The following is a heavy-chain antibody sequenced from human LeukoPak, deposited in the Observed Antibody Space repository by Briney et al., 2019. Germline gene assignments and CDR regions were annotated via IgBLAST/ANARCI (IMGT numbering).Heavy chain of an antibody. CDR1: GGSFSGYY. CDR3: ARGFLILYCRGTVRSYPEFDY. Sequence: PSETLSLTCAVYGGSFSGYYWSWIRQPPGKGLEWIGEINHSGSTNYNPSLKSRVTISVDTSKNQFSLKLSSVTAADTAVYYCARGFLILYCRGTVRSYPEFDYWGQGTLVTVSS. CDR2: INHSGST. D-gene: IGHD2-8*02. J-gene: IGHJ4*02. V-gene: IGHV4-34*01.